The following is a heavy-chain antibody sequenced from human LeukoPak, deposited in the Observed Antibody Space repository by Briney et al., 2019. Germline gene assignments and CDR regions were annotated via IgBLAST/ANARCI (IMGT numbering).Heavy chain of an antibody. CDR2: ISSHGGST. D-gene: IGHD6-25*01. CDR3: ARVGSAALDY. J-gene: IGHJ4*02. CDR1: GFTFSSYA. Sequence: GGSLTLSCAASGFTFSSYAMHWVRQAPGKGLEYVSAISSHGGSTYYANSVKGRFTTSKDTSKNTLYLQMGSLRAEDMAVYYCARVGSAALDYWGQGTLVTVSS. V-gene: IGHV3-64*01.